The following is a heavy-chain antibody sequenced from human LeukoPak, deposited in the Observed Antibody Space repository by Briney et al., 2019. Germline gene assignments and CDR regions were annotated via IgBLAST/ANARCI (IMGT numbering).Heavy chain of an antibody. V-gene: IGHV1-69*13. J-gene: IGHJ4*02. CDR1: GYTFTGYY. D-gene: IGHD6-6*01. CDR3: ARVPGISSSVPYFVY. CDR2: IIPIFGTA. Sequence: ASVKVSCKASGYTFTGYYMHWVRQAPGQGLEWMGGIIPIFGTANYAQKFQGRVTITADESTSTAYMELSSLRSEDTAVYYCARVPGISSSVPYFVYWGQGTLVTVCS.